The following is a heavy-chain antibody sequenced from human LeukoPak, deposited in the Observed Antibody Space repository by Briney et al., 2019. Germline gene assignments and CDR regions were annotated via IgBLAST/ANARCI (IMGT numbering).Heavy chain of an antibody. J-gene: IGHJ4*02. CDR1: GDTFSSYA. CDR3: ARGGIMSPYYDSSGYWTLGY. Sequence: SVKVSCKASGDTFSSYAISWVRQAPGQGLEWMGRIIPIFGTASYAQKFQGRVTTTTDESTSTAYMELSSLRSEDTAVYYCARGGIMSPYYDSSGYWTLGYWGQGTRVTVFS. CDR2: IIPIFGTA. D-gene: IGHD3-22*01. V-gene: IGHV1-69*05.